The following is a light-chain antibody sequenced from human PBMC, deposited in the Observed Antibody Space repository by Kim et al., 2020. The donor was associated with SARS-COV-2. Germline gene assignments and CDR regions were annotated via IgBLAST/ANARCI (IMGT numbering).Light chain of an antibody. CDR1: QSISSW. Sequence: DIQMTQSPSTLSASVGDRVTITCRASQSISSWLAWYQQKPGKAPKLLIYKASSLESGVPSRFSGSGSGTEFTLTISSLQPDDVATYYCQQYNSYSRLTFGGGTKVDIK. J-gene: IGKJ4*01. V-gene: IGKV1-5*03. CDR3: QQYNSYSRLT. CDR2: KAS.